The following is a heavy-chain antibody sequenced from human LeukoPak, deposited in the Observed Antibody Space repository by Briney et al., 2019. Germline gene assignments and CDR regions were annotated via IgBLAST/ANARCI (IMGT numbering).Heavy chain of an antibody. Sequence: GGSLRLSCTASGFTCSNFWMHWVRQAPGKGLVWVSGIDTAGSATRYADSVKGRFTISRDSAKNTLFLQINSLRAEDTAVYYCASTGGWLSNFDFWGQGSLVTVSS. CDR1: GFTCSNFW. J-gene: IGHJ4*02. CDR2: IDTAGSAT. CDR3: ASTGGWLSNFDF. V-gene: IGHV3-74*01. D-gene: IGHD5-24*01.